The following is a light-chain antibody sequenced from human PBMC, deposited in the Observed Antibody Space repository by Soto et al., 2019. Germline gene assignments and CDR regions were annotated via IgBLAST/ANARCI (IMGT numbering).Light chain of an antibody. CDR1: QAVGYN. CDR3: QQSYT. Sequence: EVVMTQSPATLYVSPGERVTLSCRASQAVGYNLAWYQHKPGQAPRLLIYGASTRVTGIPTRFSGSGSWTEFTLTISSLQSEDFAIYYCQQSYTFGQGTKLEIK. V-gene: IGKV3-15*01. CDR2: GAS. J-gene: IGKJ2*01.